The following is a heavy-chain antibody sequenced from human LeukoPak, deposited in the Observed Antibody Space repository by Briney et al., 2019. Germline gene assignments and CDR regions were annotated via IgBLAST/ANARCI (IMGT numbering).Heavy chain of an antibody. CDR2: IYSGGST. Sequence: GGSLRPSCAASGFTVSSNYMSWVRQAPGKGLEWVSVIYSGGSTYYADSVKGRFTISRDNSKNTLYLQMNSLRAEDTAVYYCARYRDDWNDDLFDYWGQGTLVTVSS. V-gene: IGHV3-53*01. CDR1: GFTVSSNY. J-gene: IGHJ4*02. CDR3: ARYRDDWNDDLFDY. D-gene: IGHD1-1*01.